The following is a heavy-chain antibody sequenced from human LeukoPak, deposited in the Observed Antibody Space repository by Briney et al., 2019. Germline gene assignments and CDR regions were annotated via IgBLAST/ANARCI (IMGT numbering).Heavy chain of an antibody. CDR3: ASQGWYENYYGMDV. Sequence: SETLSLTCAVYGGSFSGYYWSWIRQPPGKGLEWIGYIYYSGSTNYNPSLKSRVTISVDTSKNQFSLKLSSVTAADTAVYYCASQGWYENYYGMDVWVQGTTVTVSS. CDR1: GGSFSGYY. V-gene: IGHV4-59*08. J-gene: IGHJ6*02. CDR2: IYYSGST. D-gene: IGHD6-19*01.